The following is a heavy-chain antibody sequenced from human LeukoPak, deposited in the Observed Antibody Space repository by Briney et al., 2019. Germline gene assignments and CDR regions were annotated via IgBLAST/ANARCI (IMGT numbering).Heavy chain of an antibody. V-gene: IGHV5-51*01. CDR1: GYNFLTHW. CDR2: IYPGDSDT. CDR3: ATAPSTSRDAFDI. D-gene: IGHD1-1*01. J-gene: IGHJ3*02. Sequence: GESLKISCKDSGYNFLTHWIGWVRPMPGEGLEWMGIIYPGDSDTRYSPSFHGQVTISVDKSIRTAYLQWSSLQASDTAMYYCATAPSTSRDAFDIWGQGTMVTVSS.